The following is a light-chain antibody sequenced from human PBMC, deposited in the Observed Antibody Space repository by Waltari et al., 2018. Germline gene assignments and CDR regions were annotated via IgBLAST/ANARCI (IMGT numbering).Light chain of an antibody. J-gene: IGKJ1*01. CDR2: GAF. V-gene: IGKV3-20*01. CDR1: QSVRGS. Sequence: ETVLTQSPGTLSLSPGERATLSCRASQSVRGSLAWYQQKAGQAPRLLIYGAFSRATGIPDRFSGSGSGTDFSLTISRLEPEDFAVYYCQHYVRLPATFGQGTKVEI. CDR3: QHYVRLPAT.